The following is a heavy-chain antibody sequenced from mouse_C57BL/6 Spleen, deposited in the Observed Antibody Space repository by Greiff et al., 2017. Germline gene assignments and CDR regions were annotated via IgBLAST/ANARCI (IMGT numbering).Heavy chain of an antibody. CDR2: IDPNSGGT. Sequence: QVHVKQPGAELVKPGASVKLSCKASGYTFTSYWMHWVKQRPGRGLEGIGRIDPNSGGTKYNEKFKSKATLTVDKPSSTAYMQLSSLTSEDSAVYYCAVYYGSSYWYFDVWGTGTTVTVSS. D-gene: IGHD1-1*01. V-gene: IGHV1-72*01. CDR3: AVYYGSSYWYFDV. J-gene: IGHJ1*03. CDR1: GYTFTSYW.